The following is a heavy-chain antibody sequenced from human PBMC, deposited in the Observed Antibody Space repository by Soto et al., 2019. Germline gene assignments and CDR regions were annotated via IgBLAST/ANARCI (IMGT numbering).Heavy chain of an antibody. V-gene: IGHV3-9*01. CDR2: ISGNSGTV. CDR3: GTERSLSLEWGFDF. J-gene: IGHJ4*02. Sequence: EVQVVESGGGTVQPGRSLTLSCAASGFVLEDFAMHWVRQPRGKGLEWVAGISGNSGTVTHADSVQGRFTISRDNGENSLVRHMDRLTPEDSALCYCGTERSLSLEWGFDFWGQGTQVTVAP. D-gene: IGHD3-3*01. CDR1: GFVLEDFA.